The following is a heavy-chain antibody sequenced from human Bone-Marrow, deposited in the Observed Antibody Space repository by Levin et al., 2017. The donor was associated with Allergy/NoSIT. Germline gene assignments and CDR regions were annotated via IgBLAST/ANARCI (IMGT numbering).Heavy chain of an antibody. D-gene: IGHD4/OR15-4a*01. V-gene: IGHV3-15*01. J-gene: IGHJ4*02. CDR3: ATEISYSGANSQPL. CDR2: IKSKMDAETT. CDR1: GINFNYAW. Sequence: PGGSLRLSCAASGINFNYAWMSWVRQAPGEGLEWIGLIKSKMDAETTDYAAPVKGRFTMSRDDSENTVYLQMNDLKTEDTAVYYCATEISYSGANSQPLWGQGSLVTVSS.